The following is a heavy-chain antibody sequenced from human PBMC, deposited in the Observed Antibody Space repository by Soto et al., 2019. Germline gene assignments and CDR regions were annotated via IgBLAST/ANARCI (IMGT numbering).Heavy chain of an antibody. Sequence: QVQLVQSGAEVKKPGASVKFSCKASGYTFTSYGISWVRQAPGQGLEWMGWISAYNGNTNYAQKLQGRVTMTTDTSTSTAYMELRSLRSDDTAVYYCARVRAAAGTPRESWFDPWGQGTLVTVSS. V-gene: IGHV1-18*01. D-gene: IGHD6-13*01. CDR2: ISAYNGNT. J-gene: IGHJ5*02. CDR1: GYTFTSYG. CDR3: ARVRAAAGTPRESWFDP.